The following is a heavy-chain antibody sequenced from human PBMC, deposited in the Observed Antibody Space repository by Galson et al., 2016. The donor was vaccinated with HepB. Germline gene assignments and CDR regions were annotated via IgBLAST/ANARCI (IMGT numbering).Heavy chain of an antibody. D-gene: IGHD5-12*01. CDR3: AKDRGTAPTMRHLKGKTYGSHDY. J-gene: IGHJ4*02. CDR2: ISGRGVST. V-gene: IGHV3-23*01. CDR1: GFTFSSYA. Sequence: SLRLSCAASGFTFSSYAMSWVRQAPGKGLEWVSGISGRGVSTYYADSVKGRFTISRDNSKNTLYLQMNSLRAGDTAVYYCAKDRGTAPTMRHLKGKTYGSHDYWGQGILVTVSS.